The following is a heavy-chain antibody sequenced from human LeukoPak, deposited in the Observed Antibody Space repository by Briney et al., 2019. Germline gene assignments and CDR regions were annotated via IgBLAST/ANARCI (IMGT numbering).Heavy chain of an antibody. CDR3: ARSNGVGATQY. J-gene: IGHJ4*02. CDR1: AYSFTNYW. Sequence: GESLKISCKDSAYSFTNYWIGWVRQMPGKGLEWMGIMYPGDSDTRYSPSFQGQVTISADKSINTAYLQWSSLKASDTAIYYCARSNGVGATQYWGQGTLVTVPS. D-gene: IGHD1-26*01. CDR2: MYPGDSDT. V-gene: IGHV5-51*01.